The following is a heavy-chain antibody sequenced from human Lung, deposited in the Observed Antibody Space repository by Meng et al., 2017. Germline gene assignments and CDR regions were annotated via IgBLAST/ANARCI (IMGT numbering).Heavy chain of an antibody. V-gene: IGHV1-18*01. CDR3: ARGTPGRSYANY. J-gene: IGHJ4*02. D-gene: IGHD1-26*01. Sequence: QFHPGQSGPEVKKPGASGKVSCKASDYTFTGYGVSWVRQAPGQGLEWMAWLGAHDGDTSFGPKFQGRVTVTADRPTATAYMELRSLRFDDTAVYYCARGTPGRSYANYWGPGTLVTVSS. CDR1: DYTFTGYG. CDR2: LGAHDGDT.